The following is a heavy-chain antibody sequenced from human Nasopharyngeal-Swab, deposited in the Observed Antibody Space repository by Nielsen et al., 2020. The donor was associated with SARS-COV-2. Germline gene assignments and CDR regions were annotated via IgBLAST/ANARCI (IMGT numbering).Heavy chain of an antibody. CDR3: AKDDVVRGDAFDI. Sequence: GESLTISCLASAFTFNIFAMAWVRRTPGRGLQWVSGISASGSSTYYTDSVKGRFAVSRDNSRNTLYLQMHSLRVEDTALYYCAKDDVVRGDAFDIWGQGTMVTVSS. V-gene: IGHV3-23*01. D-gene: IGHD3-10*01. CDR1: AFTFNIFA. CDR2: ISASGSST. J-gene: IGHJ3*02.